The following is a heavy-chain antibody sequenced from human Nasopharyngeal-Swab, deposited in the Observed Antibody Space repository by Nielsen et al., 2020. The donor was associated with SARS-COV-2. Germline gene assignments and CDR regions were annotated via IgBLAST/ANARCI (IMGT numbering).Heavy chain of an antibody. CDR2: INPNSGGT. Sequence: ASVKVSCKASGYTFTGYYMDWVRQAPGQGLEWMGWINPNSGGTNYAQKFQGRVTMTRDTSISTAYMDLSRLRSDDTAVYYCARVGLVGARYYYGMDVWGQGTTVTVSS. CDR1: GYTFTGYY. J-gene: IGHJ6*02. V-gene: IGHV1-2*02. D-gene: IGHD1-26*01. CDR3: ARVGLVGARYYYGMDV.